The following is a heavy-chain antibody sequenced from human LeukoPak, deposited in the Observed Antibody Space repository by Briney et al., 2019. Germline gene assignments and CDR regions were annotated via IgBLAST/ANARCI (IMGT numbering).Heavy chain of an antibody. CDR3: ARRVVATPGAFDI. J-gene: IGHJ3*02. Sequence: NPGESLEISCQASGYSFTTYWIGWVRQTPGKGLEWMGIIYPSDSDTRYSLSFQGQVTISADKSISTAYLQWSSLKASDTAMYYCARRVVATPGAFDIWGQGTMVTVSS. V-gene: IGHV5-51*01. CDR1: GYSFTTYW. CDR2: IYPSDSDT. D-gene: IGHD2-15*01.